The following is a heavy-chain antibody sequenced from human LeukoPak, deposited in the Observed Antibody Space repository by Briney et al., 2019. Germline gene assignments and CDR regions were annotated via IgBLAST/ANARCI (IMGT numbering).Heavy chain of an antibody. V-gene: IGHV3-7*01. Sequence: VGSLRLSCAASAFTFSSYWMSWVREAPGEGVEWVANIKQDGSEKYYVDSVKGRFTISRDNAKNSLYLQMNSLRAEDTAVYYCARVKVNYGDYGRYDYWGQGNLVTVSS. CDR3: ARVKVNYGDYGRYDY. D-gene: IGHD4-17*01. CDR2: IKQDGSEK. J-gene: IGHJ4*02. CDR1: AFTFSSYW.